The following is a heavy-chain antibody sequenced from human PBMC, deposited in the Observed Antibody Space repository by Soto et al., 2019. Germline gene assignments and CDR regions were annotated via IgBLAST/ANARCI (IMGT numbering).Heavy chain of an antibody. J-gene: IGHJ4*02. CDR2: IGVDGVTT. Sequence: EVQLLESGGDLVQPGGSLRLSCVASGFTFSNFGMSWVRQAPGQGLKWVSIIGVDGVTTYYADSVRGRFTISRDNSKNTLYLQMNSLRAEDTAIYYCVKDRTMAAPNDYFDYWGQGTLVTVSS. CDR1: GFTFSNFG. V-gene: IGHV3-23*01. CDR3: VKDRTMAAPNDYFDY. D-gene: IGHD6-19*01.